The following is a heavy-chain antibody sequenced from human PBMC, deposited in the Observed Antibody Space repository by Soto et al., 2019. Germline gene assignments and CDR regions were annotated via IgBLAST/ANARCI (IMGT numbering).Heavy chain of an antibody. CDR3: ARGGDSSYYDSSGYPAAFDI. V-gene: IGHV3-74*01. CDR1: GFTFSSYW. D-gene: IGHD3-22*01. Sequence: EVQLVESGGGLVQPGGSQRLSCEGSGFTFSSYWMHWVRQAPGKGLVWVSRIYRYGSSTSYADSVKGRFTISRDNAKNTVYLQMNSLRAEDTAVYYCARGGDSSYYDSSGYPAAFDIWGQGTMVTVSS. J-gene: IGHJ3*02. CDR2: IYRYGSST.